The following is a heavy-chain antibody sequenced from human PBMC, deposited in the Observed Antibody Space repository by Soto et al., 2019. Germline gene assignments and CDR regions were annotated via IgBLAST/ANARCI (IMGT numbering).Heavy chain of an antibody. Sequence: GGSLRLSCAASGFTFSDYYMSWIRQAPGKGLEWVSYISSSGSTIYYADSVKGRFTISRDNAKNSLYLQMNSLRAEDTAVYYCARDQLVVPAASDYYYGMDVWGQGTTVTVSS. CDR1: GFTFSDYY. CDR3: ARDQLVVPAASDYYYGMDV. CDR2: ISSSGSTI. D-gene: IGHD2-2*01. V-gene: IGHV3-11*01. J-gene: IGHJ6*02.